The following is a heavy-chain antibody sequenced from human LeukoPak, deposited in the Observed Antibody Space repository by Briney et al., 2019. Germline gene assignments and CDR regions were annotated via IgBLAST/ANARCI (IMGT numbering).Heavy chain of an antibody. CDR2: ISWNSGSI. D-gene: IGHD6-19*01. Sequence: GRSLRLSCAASGFTFDDYAMHWVRQAPGKGLEWVSGISWNSGSIGYADSVKGRFTISRDNAKNSLYLQMNSLRAEDTALYYCAKAVGYSSGWYFDYWGQGTLVTVSS. J-gene: IGHJ4*02. V-gene: IGHV3-9*01. CDR1: GFTFDDYA. CDR3: AKAVGYSSGWYFDY.